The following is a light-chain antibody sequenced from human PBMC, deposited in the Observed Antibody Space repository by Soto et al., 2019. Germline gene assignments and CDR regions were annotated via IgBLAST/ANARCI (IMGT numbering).Light chain of an antibody. CDR2: DAS. V-gene: IGKV1-5*01. Sequence: DIQMTQSPSTLSATAVDRVTITCQASQSISSWLAWYQHKPGKAPKLLIYDASNLDSGVPSRFSGSGSGTEFSLTINRLEPEDFALYYCQQYGSSPPTFGQGTKVDIK. CDR3: QQYGSSPPT. CDR1: QSISSW. J-gene: IGKJ1*01.